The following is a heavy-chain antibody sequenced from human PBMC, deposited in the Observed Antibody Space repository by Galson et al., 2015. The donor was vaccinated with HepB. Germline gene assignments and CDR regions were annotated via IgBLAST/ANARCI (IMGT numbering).Heavy chain of an antibody. CDR3: ASSPSRGYNARPLDY. D-gene: IGHD5-24*01. CDR1: GFTFSSYA. CDR2: ISYDGSNK. V-gene: IGHV3-30*04. J-gene: IGHJ4*02. Sequence: SLRLSCAASGFTFSSYAMHWVRQAPGKGLEWVAVISYDGSNKYYADSVKGRFTISRDNSKNTLYLQMNSLRAEDTAVYYCASSPSRGYNARPLDYWGQGTLVTVSS.